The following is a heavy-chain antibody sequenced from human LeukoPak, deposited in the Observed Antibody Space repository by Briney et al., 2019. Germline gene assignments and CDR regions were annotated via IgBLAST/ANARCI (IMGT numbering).Heavy chain of an antibody. Sequence: GGSLRLSCEASGFTFTTYSMTWVRQAPGKGLEWVSIISSGSSAIFSADALKGRFTISRDDAKNLLYLDMNSLRAEDTAVYYCARVTWSVAALIGYMDVWGKGTTVTVSS. V-gene: IGHV3-21*01. CDR3: ARVTWSVAALIGYMDV. D-gene: IGHD6-6*01. CDR2: ISSGSSAI. CDR1: GFTFTTYS. J-gene: IGHJ6*03.